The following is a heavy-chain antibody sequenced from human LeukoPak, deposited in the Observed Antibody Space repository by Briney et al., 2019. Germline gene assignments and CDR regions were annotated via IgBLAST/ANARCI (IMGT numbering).Heavy chain of an antibody. CDR1: GFTFSSYA. J-gene: IGHJ4*02. Sequence: GGSLRLSCAASGFTFSSYAMHWVRQAPGKGLEWVAVISYDGSNKYYADSVKGRFTISRDNSKNTLYLQMNSLRAEDTAVYYCARHGGNYYDSSGPFDYWGQGTLVTVSS. D-gene: IGHD3-22*01. CDR3: ARHGGNYYDSSGPFDY. CDR2: ISYDGSNK. V-gene: IGHV3-30*04.